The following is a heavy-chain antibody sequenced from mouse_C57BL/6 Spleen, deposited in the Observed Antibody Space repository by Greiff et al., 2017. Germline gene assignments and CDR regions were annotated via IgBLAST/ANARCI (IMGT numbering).Heavy chain of an antibody. CDR1: GYSITSGYY. J-gene: IGHJ4*01. CDR2: ISYDGSN. D-gene: IGHD4-1*01. Sequence: EVQLKESGPGLVKPSPSLSLTCSVTGYSITSGYYWNWVRQFPGNKLEWMGYISYDGSNNYNPSLKNRISITRDTSKNQFFLKLNSVTTEDTATYYCAPTGRDMDYWGQGTSVTVSS. CDR3: APTGRDMDY. V-gene: IGHV3-6*01.